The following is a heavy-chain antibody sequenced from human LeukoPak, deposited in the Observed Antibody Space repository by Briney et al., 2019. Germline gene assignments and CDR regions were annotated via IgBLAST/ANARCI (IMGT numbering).Heavy chain of an antibody. V-gene: IGHV4-39*01. CDR3: ARHKSVAAPGFYMDV. D-gene: IGHD6-19*01. CDR1: GDSISSNNYY. CDR2: IYYTGAT. J-gene: IGHJ6*03. Sequence: SETLSLTCTVSGDSISSNNYYWGWIRQPPGKGLEWIVSIYYTGATYYNPSLKSRVTISVDTSRNQFSLKLSSVTAADTAEYYCARHKSVAAPGFYMDVWGKGTTVTVS.